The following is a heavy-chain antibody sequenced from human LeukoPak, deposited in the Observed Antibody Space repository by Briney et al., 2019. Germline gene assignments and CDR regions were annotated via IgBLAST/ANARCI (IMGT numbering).Heavy chain of an antibody. CDR2: IYYSGST. CDR3: ARQRQQLVKRIDY. J-gene: IGHJ4*02. D-gene: IGHD6-13*01. Sequence: SETLSLTCTVSGGSISSSSYYWGWIRQPPGKGLEWIGCIYYSGSTYYNPSLKSRVTISVDTSKNQFSLKLSSVTAADTAVYYCARQRQQLVKRIDYWGQGTPVTVSS. V-gene: IGHV4-39*01. CDR1: GGSISSSSYY.